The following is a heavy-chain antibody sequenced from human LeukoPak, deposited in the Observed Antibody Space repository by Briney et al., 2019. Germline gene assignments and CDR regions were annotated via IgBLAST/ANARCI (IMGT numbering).Heavy chain of an antibody. CDR1: GFTFSSYA. D-gene: IGHD5-18*01. CDR2: ISGSSDSI. V-gene: IGHV3-23*01. CDR3: AKDLGSYGFI. Sequence: PGGSLRLSCAASGFTFSSYAMTWVRQAPGKGLEWVSVISGSSDSIYYADSVKGRFTISRDNSKNTLYLQMNSLRAEDTAVYYCAKDLGSYGFIWGQGTLVTVSS. J-gene: IGHJ4*02.